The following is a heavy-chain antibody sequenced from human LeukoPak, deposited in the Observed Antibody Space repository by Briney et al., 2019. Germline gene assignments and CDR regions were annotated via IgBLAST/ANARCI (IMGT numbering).Heavy chain of an antibody. CDR2: INHSGRT. D-gene: IGHD3-22*01. CDR1: GGSFSGYY. Sequence: SETLSLTCAVYGGSFSGYYWSWIRQPPGKGLEWIGEINHSGRTNYNPSLKSRVTISVDTSKNQFSLKLSSVTAADTAVYYCAAHYYYDSSGYSYDYWGQGTLVTVSS. CDR3: AAHYYYDSSGYSYDY. V-gene: IGHV4-34*01. J-gene: IGHJ4*02.